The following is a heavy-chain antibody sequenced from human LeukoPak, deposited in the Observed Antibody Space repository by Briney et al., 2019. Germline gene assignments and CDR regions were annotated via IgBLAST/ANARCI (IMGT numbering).Heavy chain of an antibody. V-gene: IGHV4-59*08. CDR2: IYYSGST. CDR1: GGSISSYY. Sequence: SETLSLTCTVSGGSISSYYWSWIRQPPGKGLEWIGYIYYSGSTNHNPSLKSRVTISVDTSKNQFSLKLSSVTAADTAVYYCARLKSGAFDIWGQGTMVTVSS. J-gene: IGHJ3*02. D-gene: IGHD3-10*01. CDR3: ARLKSGAFDI.